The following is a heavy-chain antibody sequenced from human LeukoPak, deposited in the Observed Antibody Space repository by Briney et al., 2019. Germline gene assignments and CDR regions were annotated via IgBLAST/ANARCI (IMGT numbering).Heavy chain of an antibody. Sequence: SETLSLTCTVSGGSISSGSYYWSWIRQPAGKGLEWIGRIYTSGSTNYNPSLKSRVTISVDTSKNQFSLKLSSVTAADTAVYYCARAQHMAAAAFDYWGQGTLVTVSS. D-gene: IGHD6-13*01. J-gene: IGHJ4*02. CDR1: GGSISSGSYY. V-gene: IGHV4-61*02. CDR2: IYTSGST. CDR3: ARAQHMAAAAFDY.